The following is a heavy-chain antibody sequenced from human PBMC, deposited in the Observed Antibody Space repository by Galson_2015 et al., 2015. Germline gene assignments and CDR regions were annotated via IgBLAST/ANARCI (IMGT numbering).Heavy chain of an antibody. V-gene: IGHV5-51*01. D-gene: IGHD3-22*01. CDR1: GYSFTKFW. J-gene: IGHJ3*02. CDR3: ARQNYYDSSGYLDRGDAFDI. CDR2: IYPGDSGT. Sequence: QSGAAVKKPGESLKISCKGSGYSFTKFWIGWVRQMPGKGLEWMGIIYPGDSGTRYRPSFQGQVTISADKSISTAYLQWSSLKASDTAMYYCARQNYYDSSGYLDRGDAFDIWGQGTMVTVSS.